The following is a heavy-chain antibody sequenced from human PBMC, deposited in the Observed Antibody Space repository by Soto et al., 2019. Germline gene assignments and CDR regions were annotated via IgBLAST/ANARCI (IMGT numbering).Heavy chain of an antibody. CDR1: GFTFSSHA. CDR3: ARDQTGITTTGGGRIDY. D-gene: IGHD6-13*01. Sequence: QVQLVESGGGAVQPGRSLRLSCAASGFTFSSHAMHWVRQAPGKGLECVAIISYDGSNKYYGDSVRGRLTISRDNSKNTIYLQMNSLRAVDTAVYYCARDQTGITTTGGGRIDYWGQGTLVTVSS. V-gene: IGHV3-30-3*01. CDR2: ISYDGSNK. J-gene: IGHJ4*02.